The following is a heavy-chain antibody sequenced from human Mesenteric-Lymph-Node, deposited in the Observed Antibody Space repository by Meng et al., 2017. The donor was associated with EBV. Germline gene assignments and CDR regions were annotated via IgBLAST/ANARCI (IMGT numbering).Heavy chain of an antibody. V-gene: IGHV4-34*01. CDR1: GGSFSGYY. Sequence: VQLQQVGAGLLTPSETLSPPCAVYGGSFSGYYWSWIRQPPGKGLEWIGEINHSGSTNYNPSLKSRVTISVDTSKNQFSLKLSSVTAADTAVYYCARYSASSGYYNDWGQGTLVTVSS. D-gene: IGHD3-22*01. CDR3: ARYSASSGYYND. CDR2: INHSGST. J-gene: IGHJ4*02.